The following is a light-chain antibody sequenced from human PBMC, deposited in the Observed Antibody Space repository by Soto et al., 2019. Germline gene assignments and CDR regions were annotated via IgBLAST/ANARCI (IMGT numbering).Light chain of an antibody. J-gene: IGLJ2*01. Sequence: QPVLTQSPSASASLGASVKLTCTLSSGHSSYSIAWHQQPPEKGPRYLMSLSSDGSHTKGDGIPDRFSGSSSGAERYLTISSLQSEDEADYYCQTWGTGDVVFGGGTKLTVL. CDR1: SGHSSYS. V-gene: IGLV4-69*01. CDR3: QTWGTGDVV. CDR2: LSSDGSH.